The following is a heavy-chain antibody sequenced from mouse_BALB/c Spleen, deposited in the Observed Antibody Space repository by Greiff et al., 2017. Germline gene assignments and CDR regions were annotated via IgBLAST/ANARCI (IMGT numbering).Heavy chain of an antibody. CDR2: IRNKANGYTT. J-gene: IGHJ4*01. CDR3: AREQIYYDYDGDAMDY. V-gene: IGHV7-3*02. D-gene: IGHD2-4*01. Sequence: EVKLMESGGGLVQPGGSLRLSCATSGFTFTDYYMSWVRQPPGKALEWLGFIRNKANGYTTEYSASVKGRFTISRDNSQSILYLQMNTLRAEDSATYYCAREQIYYDYDGDAMDYWGQGTSVTVSS. CDR1: GFTFTDYY.